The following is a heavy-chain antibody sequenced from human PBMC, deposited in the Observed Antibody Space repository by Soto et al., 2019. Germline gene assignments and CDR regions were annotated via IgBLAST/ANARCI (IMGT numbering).Heavy chain of an antibody. J-gene: IGHJ6*02. CDR3: ATRPCSRGSCYGLRHFMGDGMDV. D-gene: IGHD2-15*01. V-gene: IGHV1-8*01. Sequence: ASVKVSCKASGCTFTSYDLNWLRQATGQGLEWMEWMNPNSGYTGYAQKIQGRLTMXRYTTISTAYMEPRRLKAEDTALYYCATRPCSRGSCYGLRHFMGDGMDVGAQGTRVTVSS. CDR1: GCTFTSYD. CDR2: MNPNSGYT.